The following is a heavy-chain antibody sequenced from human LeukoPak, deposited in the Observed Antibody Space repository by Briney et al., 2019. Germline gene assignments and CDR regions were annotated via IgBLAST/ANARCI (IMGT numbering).Heavy chain of an antibody. CDR2: INPNSGGT. Sequence: GASVKVSCKASGYTFTGYYMHWVRQATGQGLEWMGWINPNSGGTNYAQKLQGRVTMTRDTSISTAYMELSRLRSDDTAVYYCARETLPIYCSSTSCYHNWFDPWGQGTLVTVSS. CDR1: GYTFTGYY. D-gene: IGHD2-2*01. V-gene: IGHV1-2*02. CDR3: ARETLPIYCSSTSCYHNWFDP. J-gene: IGHJ5*02.